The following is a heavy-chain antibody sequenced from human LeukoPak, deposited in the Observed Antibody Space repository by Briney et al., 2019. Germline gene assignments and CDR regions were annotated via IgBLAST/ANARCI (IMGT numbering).Heavy chain of an antibody. CDR1: GYTFTNSD. J-gene: IGHJ5*02. Sequence: ASVKVSCKASGYTFTNSDITWVRQAPGQGLEWMGRISTSNGDTNYAAKLQGRVTMTTDTSTSTVYMELGSLTFDDTAVYFCARDPYHRLGPPLDLWGQGTLVTFSS. CDR2: ISTSNGDT. V-gene: IGHV1-18*01. D-gene: IGHD1-14*01. CDR3: ARDPYHRLGPPLDL.